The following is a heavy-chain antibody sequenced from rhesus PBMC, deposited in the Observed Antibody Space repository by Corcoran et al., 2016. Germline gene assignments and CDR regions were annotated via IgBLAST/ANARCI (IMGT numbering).Heavy chain of an antibody. CDR2: IRSGGIT. D-gene: IGHD2-15*01. CDR3: ARGIGNLPNLNY. V-gene: IGHV4-160*01. J-gene: IGHJ4*01. Sequence: QVQLQQWGEGLVKPSETLSLTCAVYGGSVSGYWWGWIRQPPGKGLEWIGRIRSGGITNNNPSPNSRVTISIDTSKNQFSLKLSSVTAADTAVYYCARGIGNLPNLNYWGQGVLVTVSS. CDR1: GGSVSGYW.